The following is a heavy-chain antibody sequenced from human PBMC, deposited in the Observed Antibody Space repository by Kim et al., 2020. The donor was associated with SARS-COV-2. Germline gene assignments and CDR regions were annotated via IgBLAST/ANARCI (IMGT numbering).Heavy chain of an antibody. V-gene: IGHV1-46*01. CDR3: ARGGCIGGVCYPGRWFDA. D-gene: IGHD2-8*02. Sequence: ASVKVSCKASGYIFSCYYIHWVRQAPGQGLEWMGIINPGGNTASYAQNLQGRITVTRDTSTSTVYMELNSLTSEDTAIYFCARGGCIGGVCYPGRWFDAWGQGTLVTVSS. CDR1: GYIFSCYY. J-gene: IGHJ5*02. CDR2: INPGGNTA.